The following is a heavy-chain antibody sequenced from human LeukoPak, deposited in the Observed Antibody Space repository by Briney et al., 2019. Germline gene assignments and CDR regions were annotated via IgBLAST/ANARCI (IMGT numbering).Heavy chain of an antibody. J-gene: IGHJ3*02. CDR3: ARDTGSGYYYNAFDI. Sequence: GGSLRLSCVASGVTFSSHRMHWVRQVPGKGLVSVSRINGDGSGTNYADSVRGRFTSSRDNAKNTLYLQMNSLRAEDTAVYYCARDTGSGYYYNAFDIWGQGTMVTVSS. D-gene: IGHD3-22*01. CDR2: INGDGSGT. V-gene: IGHV3-74*01. CDR1: GVTFSSHR.